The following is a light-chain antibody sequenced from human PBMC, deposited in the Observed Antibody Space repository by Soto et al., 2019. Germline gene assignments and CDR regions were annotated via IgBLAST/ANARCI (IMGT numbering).Light chain of an antibody. CDR2: DAS. J-gene: IGKJ4*01. CDR1: QSVSSY. CDR3: QQRSNWPLT. V-gene: IGKV3-11*01. Sequence: EIVLTQSPATLSFSPGERATLSCRASQSVSSYLAWYQQKPGQAPRLLIYDASNRATGIPARFSGSGSGTDFTLTISSLEPEDFAVYYCQQRSNWPLTFGGGTKWIS.